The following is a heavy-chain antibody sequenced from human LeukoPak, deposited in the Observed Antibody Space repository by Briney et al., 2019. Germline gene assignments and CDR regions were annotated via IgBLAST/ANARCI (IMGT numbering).Heavy chain of an antibody. V-gene: IGHV1-2*02. D-gene: IGHD1-26*01. CDR1: GYTFIGYY. J-gene: IGHJ4*02. CDR2: INPHTGGT. CDR3: ARWRVGAQPLDY. Sequence: ASVKVSCKASGYTFIGYYMHWVRQAPGQGLEWMGWINPHTGGTNYAQKFQGRVTMTRDTSISTAYMELSGLTSDDTAAYYCARWRVGAQPLDYWGQGTLVTVSS.